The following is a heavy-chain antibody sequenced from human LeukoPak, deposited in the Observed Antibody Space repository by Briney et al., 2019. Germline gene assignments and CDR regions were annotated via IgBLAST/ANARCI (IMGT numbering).Heavy chain of an antibody. V-gene: IGHV4-39*07. CDR2: VFYNGAT. CDR1: GGSISSSIYY. CDR3: ARAWSNKNNWFDP. J-gene: IGHJ5*02. Sequence: SETLSLTCIVSGGSISSSIYYWAWVRQPPGKGLEWIGTVFYNGATQYSPSLRSRVTISVDTSKNQFSLKLSSVTAADTAVYYCARAWSNKNNWFDPWGQGTLVTVSS. D-gene: IGHD3-3*01.